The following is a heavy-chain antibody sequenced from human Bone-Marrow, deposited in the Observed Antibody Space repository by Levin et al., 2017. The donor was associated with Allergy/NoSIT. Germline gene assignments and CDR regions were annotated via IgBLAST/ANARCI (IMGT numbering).Heavy chain of an antibody. CDR2: INHGGNT. V-gene: IGHV4-34*01. J-gene: IGHJ6*02. Sequence: SQTLSLTCAVYSGSFIDYSWTWIRQPPGKGLEWIGDINHGGNTNYSPSLKCRVTVSIDTSKNHLSLNLTSVNAADTAVYYCARGPGTMIRGRYGMDVWGQGTTVTVSS. CDR3: ARGPGTMIRGRYGMDV. D-gene: IGHD3-10*01. CDR1: SGSFIDYS.